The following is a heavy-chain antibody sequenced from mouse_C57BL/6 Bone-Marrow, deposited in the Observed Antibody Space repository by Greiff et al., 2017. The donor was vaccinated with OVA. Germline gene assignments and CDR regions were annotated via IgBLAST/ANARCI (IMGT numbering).Heavy chain of an antibody. CDR3: ARQGTTVVAPDFDV. J-gene: IGHJ1*03. Sequence: EVKLVESGGDLVKPGGSLKLSCAASGFTFSSYGMSWVRQTPDKRLEWVATLSSGGSYTYYPDSVKGRFTISRDNAKNTLYLQMSSLKSEDTAMYYCARQGTTVVAPDFDVWGTGTTVTVSS. CDR1: GFTFSSYG. CDR2: LSSGGSYT. D-gene: IGHD1-1*01. V-gene: IGHV5-6*02.